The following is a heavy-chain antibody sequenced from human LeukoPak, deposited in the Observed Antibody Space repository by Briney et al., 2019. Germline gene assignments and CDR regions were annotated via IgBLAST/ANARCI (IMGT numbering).Heavy chain of an antibody. CDR3: ATYSSSSGYFDY. D-gene: IGHD6-6*01. Sequence: GESLKISCKGSGYSFTSYWIGWVRPMPGKGLEWMGIIYPGDSDTRYSPSFQGQVTMSADKSISTAYLQWTSLKASDTAMYYCATYSSSSGYFDYWGQGTLVTVSS. CDR1: GYSFTSYW. J-gene: IGHJ4*02. V-gene: IGHV5-51*01. CDR2: IYPGDSDT.